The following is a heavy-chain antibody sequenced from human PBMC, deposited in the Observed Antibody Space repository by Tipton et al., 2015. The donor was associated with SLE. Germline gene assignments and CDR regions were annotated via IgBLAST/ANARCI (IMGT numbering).Heavy chain of an antibody. V-gene: IGHV4-30-2*01. D-gene: IGHD5-24*01. CDR2: IYHSGRT. Sequence: TLSLTCAVSGFSISSGGYSWSWIRQPPGKGLEWIGYIYHSGRTYYNPSLESRVTMSVDKSMSQFSLKLSSVTPADTAIYYCARDLNGYNRGYYYYMDVWGKGTTVTVSS. CDR1: GFSISSGGYS. CDR3: ARDLNGYNRGYYYYMDV. J-gene: IGHJ6*03.